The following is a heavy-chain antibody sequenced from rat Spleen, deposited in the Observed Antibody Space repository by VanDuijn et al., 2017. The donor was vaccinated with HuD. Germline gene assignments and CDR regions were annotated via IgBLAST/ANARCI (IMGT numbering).Heavy chain of an antibody. J-gene: IGHJ2*01. D-gene: IGHD1-11*01. Sequence: EVQLVESGGGLVQPGRSLKLSCAASGFTFSDYNMAWVRQTPKKGLEWVATIIYDGSRNYYRDSVKGRFTISRDNAKNTLYLQMDSLRSEDTDTYYCARHTHFNYGTVGDYWGQGVMVTVSS. CDR2: IIYDGSRN. CDR3: ARHTHFNYGTVGDY. V-gene: IGHV5S10*01. CDR1: GFTFSDYN.